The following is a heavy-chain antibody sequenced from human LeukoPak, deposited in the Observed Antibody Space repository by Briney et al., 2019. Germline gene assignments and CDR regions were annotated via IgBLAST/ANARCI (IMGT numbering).Heavy chain of an antibody. Sequence: GASVKVSCKASGYTFTSYYMHWVRQAPGQGLEWMGIINPSGGSTSYAQKFQGRVTMTRNTSISTAYMELSSLRSEDTAVYYCARDADTAMVRNYYYYYMDVWGKGTTVTVSS. CDR1: GYTFTSYY. D-gene: IGHD5-18*01. J-gene: IGHJ6*03. CDR2: INPSGGST. CDR3: ARDADTAMVRNYYYYYMDV. V-gene: IGHV1-46*01.